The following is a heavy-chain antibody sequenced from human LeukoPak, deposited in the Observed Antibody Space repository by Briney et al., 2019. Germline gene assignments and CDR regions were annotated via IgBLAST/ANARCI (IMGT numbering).Heavy chain of an antibody. D-gene: IGHD3-3*01. J-gene: IGHJ4*02. CDR3: ARDRAETYYDFWSAYYPIDY. V-gene: IGHV1-18*01. Sequence: GASVKVSCQASGYTFNTYGFSWLRQAPGQGLQWLGWISAKTGNTNSAQKVQDRLTMTTDTATSTVFMELKNLISDDTAVYYCARDRAETYYDFWSAYYPIDYWGQGTLVTVSS. CDR1: GYTFNTYG. CDR2: ISAKTGNT.